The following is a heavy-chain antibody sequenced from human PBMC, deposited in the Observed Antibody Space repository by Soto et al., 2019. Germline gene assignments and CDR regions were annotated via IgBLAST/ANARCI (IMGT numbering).Heavy chain of an antibody. CDR1: GFSFSTTD. V-gene: IGHV3-23*01. CDR2: IDGGGETT. Sequence: EFQVMQSGGGFVQPGGSLRLACAASGFSFSTTDMSWVRQAPGKGLEWVSTIDGGGETTYYADSVRGRFTISRDNSKNTVYLQMDGLRVDDTAFYYCAKNSGWFNTWGQGDLLIVSS. J-gene: IGHJ5*02. D-gene: IGHD3-10*01. CDR3: AKNSGWFNT.